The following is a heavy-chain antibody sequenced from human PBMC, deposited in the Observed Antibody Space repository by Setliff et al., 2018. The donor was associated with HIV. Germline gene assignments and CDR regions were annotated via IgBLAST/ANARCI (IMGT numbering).Heavy chain of an antibody. D-gene: IGHD3-9*01. J-gene: IGHJ4*02. CDR3: ARGYYDILTGYYSSGIWDY. CDR1: GGSINSFY. V-gene: IGHV4-4*07. Sequence: ASETLSLTCTVSGGSINSFYWNWVRQPAGRGLEWIGRIFASGSTNYNPSLKTRVTISVDTSKNQFSLKLSSVTAADTAVYFCARGYYDILTGYYSSGIWDYWGQGTLVTVSS. CDR2: IFASGST.